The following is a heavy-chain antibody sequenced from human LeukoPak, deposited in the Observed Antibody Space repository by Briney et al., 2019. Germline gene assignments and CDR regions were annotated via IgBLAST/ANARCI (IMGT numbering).Heavy chain of an antibody. CDR1: GCTFSNFA. Sequence: GGALRLSCVASGCTFSNFAMSWVRQAPGKGLEWVPGISASDSSTYYADSVKGRFTIYRDNSKNTLFLQMFSLRVEDTALYYCAKGDPRYLSPIDYWGQGTLVTVSS. CDR2: ISASDSST. V-gene: IGHV3-23*01. J-gene: IGHJ4*02. D-gene: IGHD1-26*01. CDR3: AKGDPRYLSPIDY.